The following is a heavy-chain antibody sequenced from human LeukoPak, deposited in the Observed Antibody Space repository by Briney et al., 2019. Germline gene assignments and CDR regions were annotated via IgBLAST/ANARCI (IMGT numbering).Heavy chain of an antibody. D-gene: IGHD3-22*01. J-gene: IGHJ4*02. CDR1: GGSISSYD. CDR3: ARVVKTDYYDSRGYPDY. Sequence: SETLSLTCTVSGGSISSYDWSWIRQPPGKGLEWMGYIYHTGSTIYNPSLKSRVTISVDTSKNQFSLKLSSVTAADTAVYYCARVVKTDYYDSRGYPDYWGQGTLVTVSS. V-gene: IGHV4-59*01. CDR2: IYHTGST.